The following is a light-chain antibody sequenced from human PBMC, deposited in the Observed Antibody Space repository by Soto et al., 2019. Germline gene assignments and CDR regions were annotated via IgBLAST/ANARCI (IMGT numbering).Light chain of an antibody. CDR2: GAS. J-gene: IGKJ1*01. CDR3: QQYNKWPLT. CDR1: QSVLTN. Sequence: DIAMTQSPGTLSGSPGERVTLSCRASQSVLTNLAWYQVIPGQAPRLLINGASTRATGIPVRFSGSASGTEFTLTISSLQSEDFTVYYCQQYNKWPLTFGQGTKVDIK. V-gene: IGKV3-15*01.